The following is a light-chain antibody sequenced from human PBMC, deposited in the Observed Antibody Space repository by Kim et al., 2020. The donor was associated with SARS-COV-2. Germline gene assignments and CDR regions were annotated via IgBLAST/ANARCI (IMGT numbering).Light chain of an antibody. Sequence: LSPGESATLSCRASQSVSTNYLAWYQQKPGQAPRLLIYGASSRASDIPDRFSGSGSGTDFTLTISRLEPEDFAVYYCQHYGSSRNTFGQGTKLEI. CDR1: QSVSTNY. V-gene: IGKV3-20*01. CDR3: QHYGSSRNT. CDR2: GAS. J-gene: IGKJ2*01.